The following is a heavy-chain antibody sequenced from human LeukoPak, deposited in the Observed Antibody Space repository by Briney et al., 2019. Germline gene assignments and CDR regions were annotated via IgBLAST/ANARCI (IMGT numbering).Heavy chain of an antibody. D-gene: IGHD2-21*02. CDR1: GGSISSSSFY. CDR2: IYYSGST. Sequence: PSETLSLTCTVSGGSISSSSFYRGWIRQPPGKGLEWIGTIYYSGSTYYNPSLRSRVTISVDTSKNQFSLNLSSVTAADTAVYYCARHFCGGDCYSFYYYYYGMDVWGQGTTVTVSS. V-gene: IGHV4-39*01. CDR3: ARHFCGGDCYSFYYYYYGMDV. J-gene: IGHJ6*02.